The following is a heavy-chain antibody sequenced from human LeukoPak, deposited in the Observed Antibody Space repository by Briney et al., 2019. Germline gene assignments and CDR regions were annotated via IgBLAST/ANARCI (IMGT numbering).Heavy chain of an antibody. D-gene: IGHD3-3*01. Sequence: PGGSLRLSCAASGFTFSSYGMHWVRQAPGKGLEWVAFIRYDGSNKYYADSVKGRFTISRDNSKNTLYLQMNSLRAEDTAVYYCAKDLWSGPTGLDYWGQGTLVAVSS. CDR2: IRYDGSNK. J-gene: IGHJ4*02. V-gene: IGHV3-30*02. CDR3: AKDLWSGPTGLDY. CDR1: GFTFSSYG.